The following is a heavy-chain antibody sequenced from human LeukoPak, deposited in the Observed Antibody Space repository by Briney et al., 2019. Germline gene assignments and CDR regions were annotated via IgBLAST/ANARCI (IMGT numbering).Heavy chain of an antibody. CDR2: ISSGRTYI. CDR1: GFTFSSYS. V-gene: IGHV3-21*01. CDR3: ARIRDNIAHYYGSGSYYKGAVIDY. D-gene: IGHD3-10*01. Sequence: GGSLRLSCAGSGFTFSSYSMNWVRQAPGKGLEWVSSISSGRTYIYYADSVKGRFTISRDNAQNSLYLQMNSPRAEDTAVYYCARIRDNIAHYYGSGSYYKGAVIDYWGQGTLVTVSS. J-gene: IGHJ4*02.